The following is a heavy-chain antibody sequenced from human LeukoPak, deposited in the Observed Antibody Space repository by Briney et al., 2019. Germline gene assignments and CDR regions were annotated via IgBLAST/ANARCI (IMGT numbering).Heavy chain of an antibody. Sequence: PGGSLRLSCAASGFTFRSYAMSWVRQAPGKGLEWVSYISSSGSTTYYADSVKGRFTISRDNAKNSLYLQMNSLRAEDTAVYYCARGYCSGGSCYFDYWGQGTLVTVSS. CDR1: GFTFRSYA. CDR3: ARGYCSGGSCYFDY. CDR2: ISSSGSTT. D-gene: IGHD2-15*01. V-gene: IGHV3-48*03. J-gene: IGHJ4*02.